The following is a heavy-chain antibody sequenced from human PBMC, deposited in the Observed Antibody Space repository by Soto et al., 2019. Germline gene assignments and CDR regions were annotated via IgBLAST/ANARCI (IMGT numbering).Heavy chain of an antibody. J-gene: IGHJ6*02. CDR2: INSDGSST. CDR1: GVTFSSYL. V-gene: IGHV3-74*01. CDR3: ARGDYDFWSGYYSVYYYGMDV. Sequence: GGSLILSCAASGVTFSSYLMHLVRQAPGKGLVWVSRINSDGSSTSYADSVKGRFTISRDNAKNTLYLQMNSLRAEDTAVYYCARGDYDFWSGYYSVYYYGMDVWGQGTTVTVSS. D-gene: IGHD3-3*01.